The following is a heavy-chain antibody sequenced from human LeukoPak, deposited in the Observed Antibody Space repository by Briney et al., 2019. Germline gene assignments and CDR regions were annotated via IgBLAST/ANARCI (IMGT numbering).Heavy chain of an antibody. CDR2: IIPIFGTA. CDR3: AGERAYYYDSSDYETDRWFDP. Sequence: SVKLSCKASGGTFTSYAISWVRHAPGPGLEWMGGIIPIFGTANYAQKFQGRVTITEDKSTRTTYMELSSARSEDTALDDCAGERAYYYDSSDYETDRWFDPWGQGTLVTVSS. J-gene: IGHJ5*02. CDR1: GGTFTSYA. V-gene: IGHV1-69*06. D-gene: IGHD3-22*01.